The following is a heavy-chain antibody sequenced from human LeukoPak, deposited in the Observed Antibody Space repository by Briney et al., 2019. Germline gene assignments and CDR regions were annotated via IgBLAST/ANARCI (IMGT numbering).Heavy chain of an antibody. CDR1: GGTFSSYA. D-gene: IGHD6-13*01. CDR2: IIPIFGTA. Sequence: SVKVSCKASGGTFSSYAISWVRQAPGQGLEWMGRIIPIFGTANYAQKFQGRVTITTDESTSTAYMELSSLRSEDTAVYYCAREAVYGSSLMAHYYYYMDVWGKGTTVTVSS. CDR3: AREAVYGSSLMAHYYYYMDV. V-gene: IGHV1-69*05. J-gene: IGHJ6*03.